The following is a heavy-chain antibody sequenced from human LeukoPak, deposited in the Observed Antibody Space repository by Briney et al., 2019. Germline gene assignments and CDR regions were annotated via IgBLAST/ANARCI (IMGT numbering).Heavy chain of an antibody. CDR2: IYYSGST. J-gene: IGHJ3*02. V-gene: IGHV4-59*01. D-gene: IGHD3-22*01. Sequence: SETLSLTCTVSGGSISSYYWSWIRQPPGKGLEWIGYIYYSGSTNYNPSLKSRVTISVDTFKNQFSLKLSSVTAADTAVYYCARDSNYYDSSGYYLDAFDIWGQGTMVTVSS. CDR1: GGSISSYY. CDR3: ARDSNYYDSSGYYLDAFDI.